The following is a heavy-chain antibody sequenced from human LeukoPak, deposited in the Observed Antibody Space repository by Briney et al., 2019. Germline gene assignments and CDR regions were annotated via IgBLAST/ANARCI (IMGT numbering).Heavy chain of an antibody. CDR3: ARGVAGDDLFYYYYMDV. CDR1: GDSISSYY. D-gene: IGHD7-27*01. CDR2: IYTSGST. J-gene: IGHJ6*03. V-gene: IGHV4-4*07. Sequence: PSETLSLTCTVSGDSISSYYWSWIRQPAGKGLEWIGRIYTSGSTNYNPSLKSRVTMSVDTSKNQFSLKLSSVTAADTAVYYCARGVAGDDLFYYYYMDVWGKGTTVTVSS.